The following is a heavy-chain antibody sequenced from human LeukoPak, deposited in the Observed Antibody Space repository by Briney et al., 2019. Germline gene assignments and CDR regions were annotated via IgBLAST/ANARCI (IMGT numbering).Heavy chain of an antibody. Sequence: SETLSLTCTVSGGPISSGSYYWSWIRQPAGKGLEWIGRIYTSGSTNYNPSLKSRVTISVDTSKNQFSLKLSSVTAADTAVYYCARGGGEPRRYCSGGSCYSLGSSGTYYYYMDVWGKGTTVTVSS. V-gene: IGHV4-61*02. D-gene: IGHD2-15*01. CDR1: GGPISSGSYY. J-gene: IGHJ6*03. CDR2: IYTSGST. CDR3: ARGGGEPRRYCSGGSCYSLGSSGTYYYYMDV.